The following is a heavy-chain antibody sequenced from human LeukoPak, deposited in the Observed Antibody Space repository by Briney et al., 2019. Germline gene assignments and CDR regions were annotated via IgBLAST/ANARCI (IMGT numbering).Heavy chain of an antibody. CDR1: GFTFSSYS. Sequence: PGGALRLSSAAPGFTFSSYSMNWVRQAPGKGLEWVSSISSSSSYIYYADSVKGRFTISRDNAKNSLYLQMNSLRAEDTAVYYCARTGEVWFGELLRYYYYYYMDVWGKGTTVTVSS. D-gene: IGHD3-10*01. J-gene: IGHJ6*03. CDR2: ISSSSSYI. V-gene: IGHV3-21*01. CDR3: ARTGEVWFGELLRYYYYYYMDV.